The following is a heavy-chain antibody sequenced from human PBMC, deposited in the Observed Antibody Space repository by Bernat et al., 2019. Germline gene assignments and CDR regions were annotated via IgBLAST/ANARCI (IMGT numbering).Heavy chain of an antibody. CDR3: AREEGIAARLDY. J-gene: IGHJ4*02. CDR1: EFTFSSYW. CDR2: IKEDGSEI. D-gene: IGHD6-6*01. Sequence: EVQLVESGGGLVQPGGSLRLSCAASEFTFSSYWMTWVRQAPGKGLEWVANIKEDGSEIYYVDSVKGRFTISRDNAKNTLYLQMNSLRAEDTAVYYCAREEGIAARLDYWGQGTLVTVSS. V-gene: IGHV3-7*01.